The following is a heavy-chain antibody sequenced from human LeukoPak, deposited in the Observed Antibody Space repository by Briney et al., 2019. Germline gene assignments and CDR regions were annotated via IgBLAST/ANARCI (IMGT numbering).Heavy chain of an antibody. D-gene: IGHD3-22*01. J-gene: IGHJ3*02. CDR3: ARDRYYDSSRDAFDI. CDR1: GFTFSSFG. CDR2: IWYDGSNK. V-gene: IGHV3-33*01. Sequence: PGRSLTLSCAASGFTFSSFGMHWVRQAPGKGLEWVADIWYDGSNKYYADSVKGRFTISRDNSKNTLYLQMNSLRAEDTAVYYCARDRYYDSSRDAFDIWGQGTMVTVSS.